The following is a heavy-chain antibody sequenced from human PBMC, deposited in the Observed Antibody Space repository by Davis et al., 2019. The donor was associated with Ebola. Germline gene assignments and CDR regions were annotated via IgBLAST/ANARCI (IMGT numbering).Heavy chain of an antibody. J-gene: IGHJ5*02. CDR1: GYTFTRYG. Sequence: AASVKVSCKASGYTFTRYGISWVRQAPGQGLEWMGWISAYNGNTNYAQNLQGRVTMTTDTSTSTAYMAVRRLGYDDTAVYYCARAVTMVLPSGWFDPWGQGTLVTVSS. D-gene: IGHD3-10*01. CDR3: ARAVTMVLPSGWFDP. V-gene: IGHV1-18*01. CDR2: ISAYNGNT.